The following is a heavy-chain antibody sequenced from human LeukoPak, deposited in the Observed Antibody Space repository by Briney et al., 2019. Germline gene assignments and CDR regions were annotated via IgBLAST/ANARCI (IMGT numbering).Heavy chain of an antibody. CDR2: ISSSSSTI. J-gene: IGHJ4*02. CDR1: GFTFSSYS. Sequence: PGGSRRLSCAASGFTFSSYSMNWVRQAPGKGLEWVSYISSSSSTIYYADSVKGRFTISRDNAKNSLYLQMNSLRAEDTAVYYCARDYYYDSSGYSYFDYWGQGTLVTVSS. CDR3: ARDYYYDSSGYSYFDY. V-gene: IGHV3-48*04. D-gene: IGHD3-22*01.